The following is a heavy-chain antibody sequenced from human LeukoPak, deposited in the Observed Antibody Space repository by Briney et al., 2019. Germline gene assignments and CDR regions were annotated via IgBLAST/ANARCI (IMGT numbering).Heavy chain of an antibody. V-gene: IGHV3-23*01. D-gene: IGHD1-26*01. CDR1: GFTFSSYA. CDR3: AKGIVYGDF. J-gene: IGHJ4*02. CDR2: ISGSGGDT. Sequence: PGGSLRLSCAASGFTFSSYAMSWVRQAPGKGLEWVSAISGSGGDTYYANSVKGRFTISRDNSKNTLYLQINSLRAEDTAVYYCAKGIVYGDFWGQGTLVTVSS.